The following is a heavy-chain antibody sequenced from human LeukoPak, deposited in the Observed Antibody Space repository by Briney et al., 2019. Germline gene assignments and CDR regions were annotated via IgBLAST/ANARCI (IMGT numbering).Heavy chain of an antibody. Sequence: GGSLRLSCAASGFTFSDYWMSWVRQAPGKGLEWVASMKKDGSDEKYVDSVKGRFTISRDNAKNVLFLQMNSLRAEDTAVYFCGRVHEGSVYRPTKYWGQGTLVTVST. CDR2: MKKDGSDE. J-gene: IGHJ4*02. CDR3: GRVHEGSVYRPTKY. V-gene: IGHV3-7*01. CDR1: GFTFSDYW. D-gene: IGHD5/OR15-5a*01.